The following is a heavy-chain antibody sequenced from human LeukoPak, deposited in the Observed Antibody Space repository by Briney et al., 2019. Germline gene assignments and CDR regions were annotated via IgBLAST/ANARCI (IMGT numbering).Heavy chain of an antibody. D-gene: IGHD3-10*01. J-gene: IGHJ4*02. CDR3: AKDKIVGDGRWDFDY. Sequence: GGSLRLSCVGSGFTFNKYAASWVRQAPGKGLEWVAGMTGGGATYHADSVKGRFVISRDNSKNTVYLQMNSLRAEDTALYFCAKDKIVGDGRWDFDYWGQGTLVTVSS. CDR1: GFTFNKYA. V-gene: IGHV3-23*01. CDR2: MTGGGAT.